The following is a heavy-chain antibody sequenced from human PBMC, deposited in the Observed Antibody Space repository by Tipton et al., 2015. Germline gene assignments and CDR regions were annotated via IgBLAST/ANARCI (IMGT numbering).Heavy chain of an antibody. Sequence: TLSLTCTVSGGSISSGGYYWSWIRQHPGKGLEWIGYIYYSGSTYYNPSLKSRVTISVDTSKNQFSLKLSSVTAADTAVYYCARGLTAVDYFDYWGRGTLVTVSS. CDR3: ARGLTAVDYFDY. D-gene: IGHD6-13*01. CDR2: IYYSGST. J-gene: IGHJ4*02. CDR1: GGSISSGGYY. V-gene: IGHV4-31*03.